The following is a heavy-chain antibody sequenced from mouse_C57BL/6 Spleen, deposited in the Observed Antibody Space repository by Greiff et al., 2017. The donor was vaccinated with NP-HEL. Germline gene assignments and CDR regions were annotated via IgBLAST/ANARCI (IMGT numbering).Heavy chain of an antibody. CDR1: GFTFSDYG. CDR2: ISSGSSTI. D-gene: IGHD2-10*02. CDR3: AREGYGIFAY. Sequence: EVQLQQSGGGLVKPGGSLKLSCAASGFTFSDYGMHWVRQAPEKGLEWVAYISSGSSTIYYADTVKGRFTISRDNAKNTLFLQMTSLRSEDTAMYYCAREGYGIFAYWGQGTLVTVSA. J-gene: IGHJ3*01. V-gene: IGHV5-17*01.